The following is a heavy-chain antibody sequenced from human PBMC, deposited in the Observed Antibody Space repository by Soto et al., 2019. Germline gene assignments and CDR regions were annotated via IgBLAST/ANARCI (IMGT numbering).Heavy chain of an antibody. J-gene: IGHJ4*02. CDR2: ISSSDTII. V-gene: IGHV3-11*01. D-gene: IGHD3-22*01. Sequence: GGSLRLSCAASGFTFSDYYMSWIRQAPGKGLEWVSYISSSDTIISYADSVKGRFTISRDNAKNSLYLQMNSLRAEDTAVYYCARDLGYYDSSGYFYYWGQGTRGTVSS. CDR3: ARDLGYYDSSGYFYY. CDR1: GFTFSDYY.